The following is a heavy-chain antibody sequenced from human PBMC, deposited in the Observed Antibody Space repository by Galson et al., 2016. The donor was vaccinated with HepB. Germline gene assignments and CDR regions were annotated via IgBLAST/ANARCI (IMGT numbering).Heavy chain of an antibody. D-gene: IGHD6-13*01. J-gene: IGHJ5*02. CDR2: ISWDSRNI. Sequence: SLRLSCAASEFKFDDYAMHWVRQVPGKGLQWVSGISWDSRNIGYADSVKGRFTISRDNAKNSLYLQMNSPKAEDTAVYYCARDRIEVAGFESWFDPWGQGTLVTVSS. V-gene: IGHV3-9*01. CDR3: ARDRIEVAGFESWFDP. CDR1: EFKFDDYA.